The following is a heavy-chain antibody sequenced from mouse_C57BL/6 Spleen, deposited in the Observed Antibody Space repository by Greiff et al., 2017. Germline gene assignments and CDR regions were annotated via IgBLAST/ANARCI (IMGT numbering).Heavy chain of an antibody. CDR3: ARGWGEAWFAY. V-gene: IGHV5-17*01. CDR2: ISSGSSTI. J-gene: IGHJ3*01. CDR1: GFTFSDYG. D-gene: IGHD1-1*02. Sequence: EVQGVESGGGLVKPGGSLKLSCAASGFTFSDYGMHWVRQASEKGLEWVAYISSGSSTIYYTDTVKGRFTISRDNAKNTLFLQMTSLRSEKTAMYYWARGWGEAWFAYWGQGTLVTVSA.